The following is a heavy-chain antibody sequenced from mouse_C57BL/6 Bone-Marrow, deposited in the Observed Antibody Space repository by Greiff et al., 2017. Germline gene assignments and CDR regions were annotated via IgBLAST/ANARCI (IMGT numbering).Heavy chain of an antibody. V-gene: IGHV1-39*01. CDR2: INPNYGTT. J-gene: IGHJ1*03. D-gene: IGHD4-1*01. Sequence: VQLKESGPELVKPGASVKISCRASGYSFTDYNMNWVKQSNGKSLEWIGVINPNYGTTSYNQKFKGKATLTVDQSSSTAYMQLNSLTSEDSAVYYCARVSPLGPSWYFDVWCTGTTVTVSS. CDR1: GYSFTDYN. CDR3: ARVSPLGPSWYFDV.